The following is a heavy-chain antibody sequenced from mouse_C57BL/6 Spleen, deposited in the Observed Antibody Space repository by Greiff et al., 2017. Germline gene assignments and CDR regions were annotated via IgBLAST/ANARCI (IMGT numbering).Heavy chain of an antibody. J-gene: IGHJ3*01. CDR3: AREGGYDGYYKFAY. D-gene: IGHD2-3*01. V-gene: IGHV3-6*01. CDR2: ISYDGSN. Sequence: VQLQQSGPGLVKPSQSLSLTCSVTGYSITSGYYWNWIRQFPGNKLEWMGYISYDGSNNYNPSLKNRISITRDTSKNQFFLKLNSVTTEDTATYYCAREGGYDGYYKFAYWGQGTLVTVSA. CDR1: GYSITSGYY.